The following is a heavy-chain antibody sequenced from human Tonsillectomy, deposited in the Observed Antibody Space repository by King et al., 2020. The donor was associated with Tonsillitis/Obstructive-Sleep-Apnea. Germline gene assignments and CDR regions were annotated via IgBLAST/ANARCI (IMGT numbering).Heavy chain of an antibody. CDR2: IRSNSSYI. CDR3: ARAGKKYIAAAGTGSSLDY. V-gene: IGHV3-21*01. CDR1: GFTFSNYS. Sequence: VQLVESGGGLVKPGGSLRLSCAASGFTFSNYSMNWVRQAPGKGLEWVSSIRSNSSYIYYADSVKGRFTISRDNAKNSLYLQMNSLRAEDTAVYYCARAGKKYIAAAGTGSSLDYWGQGTLVTVSS. J-gene: IGHJ4*02. D-gene: IGHD6-13*01.